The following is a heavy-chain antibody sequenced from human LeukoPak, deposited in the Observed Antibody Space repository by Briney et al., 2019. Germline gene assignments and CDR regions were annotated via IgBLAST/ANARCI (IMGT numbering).Heavy chain of an antibody. V-gene: IGHV3-48*02. D-gene: IGHD5-12*01. CDR2: ISSSSDSI. Sequence: PGGSLRLSCAASGFTFSTYGMNWVRQAPGKRLEWVPYISSSSDSIYYADSVKGRFTISRDNAENSLYLQMDSLRDEDTAVYYCARAMRSGYDYWGQGTLVTVSS. CDR3: ARAMRSGYDY. J-gene: IGHJ4*02. CDR1: GFTFSTYG.